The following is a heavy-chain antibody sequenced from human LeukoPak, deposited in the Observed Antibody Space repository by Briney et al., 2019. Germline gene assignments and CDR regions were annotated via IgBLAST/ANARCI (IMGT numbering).Heavy chain of an antibody. CDR1: GFTFNNYG. CDR3: TTELDWNSCLDY. Sequence: GGSLRLSCAASGFTFNNYGLHWVRQAPGKGLEWVTLISHDGNNEYYADSVKGRFATSRDDSKNTLYLQMNSLKTEDTAVYYCTTELDWNSCLDYWGQGTLVTVSS. J-gene: IGHJ4*02. CDR2: ISHDGNNE. D-gene: IGHD1-1*01. V-gene: IGHV3-30*03.